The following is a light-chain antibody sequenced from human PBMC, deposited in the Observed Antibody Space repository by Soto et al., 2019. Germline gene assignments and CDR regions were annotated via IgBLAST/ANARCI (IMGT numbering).Light chain of an antibody. V-gene: IGLV2-8*01. CDR1: SSDVGAYNS. CDR2: EVI. J-gene: IGLJ2*01. CDR3: SSYPGSNTFVV. Sequence: QSALTQPPSASGSPGQSVTISCTGTSSDVGAYNSVSWYQQHPGKAPKLMIYEVIKRPSGVPDRFSGSKSDNTASLTVSGLQAEDEAVYYCSSYPGSNTFVVFGGGTKLTVL.